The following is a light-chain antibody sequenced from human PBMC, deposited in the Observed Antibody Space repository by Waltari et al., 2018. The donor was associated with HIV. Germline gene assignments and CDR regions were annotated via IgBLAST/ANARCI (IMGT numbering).Light chain of an antibody. CDR1: SSNIGTNS. V-gene: IGLV1-47*01. CDR2: RND. CDR3: ATWDGSLSGRV. Sequence: QSVLTQPPSASGTPGQRVTISCSGSSSNIGTNSVYWYHQVPGTAPKLLIHRNDQRPSGVPDRFSGSKSGTSAALAISGLRSDDEGDYYCATWDGSLSGRVFGGGTKLTVL. J-gene: IGLJ3*02.